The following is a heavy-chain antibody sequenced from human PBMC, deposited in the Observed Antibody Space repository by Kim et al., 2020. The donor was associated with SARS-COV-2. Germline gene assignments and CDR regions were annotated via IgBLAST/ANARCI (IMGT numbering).Heavy chain of an antibody. Sequence: SNKYYADSVKGRFTISRDNSKNTLYLQMTSLRAEDTAVYYCARDQRDFDYWGQGTLVTVSS. V-gene: IGHV3-33*01. J-gene: IGHJ4*02. CDR2: SNK. CDR3: ARDQRDFDY.